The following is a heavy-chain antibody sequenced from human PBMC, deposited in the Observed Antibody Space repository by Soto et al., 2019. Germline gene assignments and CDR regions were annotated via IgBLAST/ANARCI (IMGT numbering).Heavy chain of an antibody. J-gene: IGHJ6*02. CDR1: GGTFSSYA. CDR3: AIAVVPAAIVYYYYYGMDV. V-gene: IGHV1-69*01. D-gene: IGHD2-2*01. CDR2: IIPIFGTA. Sequence: QVQLVQSGAEVKKPGSSVKVSCKASGGTFSSYAISWVRQAPGQGLEWMGGIIPIFGTANYAQKFKGRVTITADEYTSTDYMELSSLRSEDTAVYYCAIAVVPAAIVYYYYYGMDVWGQGTTVTVSS.